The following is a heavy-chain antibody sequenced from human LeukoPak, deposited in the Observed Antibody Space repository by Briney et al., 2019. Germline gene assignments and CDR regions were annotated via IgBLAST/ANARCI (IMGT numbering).Heavy chain of an antibody. Sequence: PSETLSLTCAVSGGSISSGGYSWSWIRQPPGKGLEWIGYIYYSGSTYYNPSLKSRVTISVDTSKNQFSLKLSSVTAADTAVYYCARVGITGTTPDYWGLGTLVTVSS. CDR1: GGSISSGGYS. CDR3: ARVGITGTTPDY. D-gene: IGHD1-7*01. J-gene: IGHJ4*02. CDR2: IYYSGST. V-gene: IGHV4-30-4*07.